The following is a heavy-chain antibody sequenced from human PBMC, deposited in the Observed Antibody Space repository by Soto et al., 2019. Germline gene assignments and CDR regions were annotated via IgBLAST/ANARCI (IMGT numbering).Heavy chain of an antibody. CDR2: INHSGST. J-gene: IGHJ5*02. V-gene: IGHV4-34*01. D-gene: IGHD6-13*01. CDR1: GGSFSGYY. CDR3: ARGRCIAVAGTGNKAWFDP. Sequence: SETLSLTCAVYGGSFSGYYWSWIRQPPGKGLEWIGEINHSGSTNYNPSLKSRVTISVDTSKNQFSLKLSSVTAADTAVYYCARGRCIAVAGTGNKAWFDPWGQGTLVTVSS.